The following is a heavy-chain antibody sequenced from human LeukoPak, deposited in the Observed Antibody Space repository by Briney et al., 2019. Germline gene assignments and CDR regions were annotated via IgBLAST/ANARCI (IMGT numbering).Heavy chain of an antibody. Sequence: GGSLRLSCVASGFTFGEYWMSWVRQAPGKGLEWVANIKLDGSEKNYVDSVKGRFTISRDNTKNSLYLQMNSLRAEDTAVFYCARDQYDTWSRRGNFDSWGQGTLVIVSS. CDR1: GFTFGEYW. J-gene: IGHJ4*02. V-gene: IGHV3-7*03. D-gene: IGHD3-3*01. CDR3: ARDQYDTWSRRGNFDS. CDR2: IKLDGSEK.